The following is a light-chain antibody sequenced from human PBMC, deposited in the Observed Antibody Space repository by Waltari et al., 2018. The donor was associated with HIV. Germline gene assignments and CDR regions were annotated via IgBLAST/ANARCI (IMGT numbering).Light chain of an antibody. J-gene: IGLJ2*01. CDR1: GSNIGSNN. V-gene: IGLV1-44*01. Sequence: QSVLTQSPSASGTPGKRVTISCSGSGSNIGSNNVHWYQQVPGTAPKLLFYRNNRRPAGVPDRFSGSKSGSSASLAISGLQSEVEADYYCAAWDDSLNGPVFGGGTRLTVL. CDR3: AAWDDSLNGPV. CDR2: RNN.